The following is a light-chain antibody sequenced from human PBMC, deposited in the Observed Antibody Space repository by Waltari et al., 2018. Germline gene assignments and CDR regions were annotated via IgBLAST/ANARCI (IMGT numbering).Light chain of an antibody. CDR2: INSDGSH. CDR3: QTGGTGFVI. Sequence: QPVVTQSSSASASLGASVKLTCTLDSGHSRYAFAWSQLQAEKGPRFLMKINSDGSHSKGDEIADRFSGSSSGAGRFLSISSVQSEDGADYYCQTGGTGFVIFGGGTKLTVL. CDR1: SGHSRYA. J-gene: IGLJ2*01. V-gene: IGLV4-69*02.